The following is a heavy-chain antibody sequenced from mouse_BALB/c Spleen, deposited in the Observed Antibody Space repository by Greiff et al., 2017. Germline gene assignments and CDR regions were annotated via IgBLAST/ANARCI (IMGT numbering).Heavy chain of an antibody. V-gene: IGHV1-7*01. J-gene: IGHJ2*01. D-gene: IGHD2-2*01. CDR2: INPSTGYT. CDR3: ARLWGLGNY. CDR1: GYTFTSYW. Sequence: QVQLKQSGAELAKPGASVKMSCKASGYTFTSYWMHWVKQRPGQGLEWIGYINPSTGYTEYNQKFKDKATLTADKSSSTAYMQLSSLTSEDSAVYYCARLWGLGNYWGQGTTLTVSS.